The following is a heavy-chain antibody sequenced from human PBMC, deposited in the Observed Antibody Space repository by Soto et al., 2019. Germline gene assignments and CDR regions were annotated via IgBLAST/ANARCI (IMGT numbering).Heavy chain of an antibody. J-gene: IGHJ6*02. Sequence: QVQLVQSGDEVKKPGASVKVSCKASGYIFVNYGIAWVRQAPGQGLEWMGWISPYTGNTHSATKVQGRLHMTTDTSTSTAYMGLGSLTSDDTSVYYCVMVDNYVTPTPQDVWGQGTTVTVSS. V-gene: IGHV1-18*01. CDR2: ISPYTGNT. D-gene: IGHD3-16*01. CDR3: VMVDNYVTPTPQDV. CDR1: GYIFVNYG.